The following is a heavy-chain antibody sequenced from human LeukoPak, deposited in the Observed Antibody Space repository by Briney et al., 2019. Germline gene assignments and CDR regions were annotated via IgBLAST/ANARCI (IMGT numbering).Heavy chain of an antibody. D-gene: IGHD6-19*01. CDR2: IYYSGST. J-gene: IGHJ4*02. CDR1: GGSISSYY. CDR3: ARVGSGWLIDY. Sequence: SETLSLTCTVYGGSISSYYWSWIRQPPGKGLEWIGYIYYSGSTNYNPSLKSRVTISVDTSKNQFSLKLSSVTAADTAVYYCARVGSGWLIDYWGQGTLVTVSS. V-gene: IGHV4-59*01.